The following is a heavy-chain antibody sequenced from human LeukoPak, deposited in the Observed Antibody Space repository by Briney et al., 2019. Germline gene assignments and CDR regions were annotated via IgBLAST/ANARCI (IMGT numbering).Heavy chain of an antibody. CDR3: AKDSLRTYYGSGSYPLDY. J-gene: IGHJ4*02. V-gene: IGHV3-30*02. Sequence: PGGSLRLSCAASGFTFNNYGMHWVRQAPGKGLEXXXXXXXDGGNKYYADSVKGRFTISRDSSKNTLFLQMNSLRADDTAVYYGAKDSLRTYYGSGSYPLDYWGQGTLVTVSS. CDR1: GFTFNNYG. CDR2: XXXDGGNK. D-gene: IGHD3-10*01.